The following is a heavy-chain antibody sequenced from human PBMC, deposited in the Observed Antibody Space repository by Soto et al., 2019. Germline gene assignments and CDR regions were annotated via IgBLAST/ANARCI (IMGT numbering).Heavy chain of an antibody. V-gene: IGHV3-23*01. D-gene: IGHD3-10*01. CDR1: GFTFSDYA. Sequence: PLILSCLASGFTFSDYAMTWVRHVPGRGLEWVASLDGAGGSTYYADSVRGRFTISRDNSQNTLFLQMKRLTVDDTAIYYCAAPRDEYGSGVSWFTYGMDIWGQGTTVTVSS. CDR2: LDGAGGST. J-gene: IGHJ6*02. CDR3: AAPRDEYGSGVSWFTYGMDI.